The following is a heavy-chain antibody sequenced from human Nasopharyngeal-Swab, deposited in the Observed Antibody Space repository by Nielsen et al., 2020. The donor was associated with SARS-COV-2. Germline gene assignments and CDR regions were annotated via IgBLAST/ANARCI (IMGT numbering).Heavy chain of an antibody. V-gene: IGHV3-33*01. CDR1: GFAFSSYG. Sequence: GGSLRLSCAASGFAFSSYGMHWVRQAPGKGLEWVAVIWYDGSNKYYADSVKGRFTISRDNSKNTLYLQMNSLRPEDTALYYCVRDYNWRLDYWGQGTLVTVSS. D-gene: IGHD1-20*01. CDR2: IWYDGSNK. J-gene: IGHJ4*02. CDR3: VRDYNWRLDY.